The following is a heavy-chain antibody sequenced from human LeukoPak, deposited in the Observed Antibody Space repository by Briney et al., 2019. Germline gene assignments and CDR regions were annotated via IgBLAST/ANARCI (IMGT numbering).Heavy chain of an antibody. CDR1: GFTFSRYC. J-gene: IGHJ6*03. D-gene: IGHD2-2*02. CDR3: ATDRSGRGYCSSTSCYTLLVYYYYYMDV. CDR2: IKQGGSEI. V-gene: IGHV3-7*01. Sequence: GGSLRLSCAASGFTFSRYCMSWVRQAPGKRLEWVANIKQGGSEIYSVDSVKRRYTISRDKAKNSLYLQMNSLRDEDTAVYYYATDRSGRGYCSSTSCYTLLVYYYYYMDVWGKGTTVTVSS.